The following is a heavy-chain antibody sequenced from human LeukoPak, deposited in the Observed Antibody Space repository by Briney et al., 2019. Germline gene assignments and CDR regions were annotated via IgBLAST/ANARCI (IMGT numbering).Heavy chain of an antibody. CDR2: ISGSGGSE. CDR1: GFTFSSYA. D-gene: IGHD2-2*01. CDR3: AKERGYCGSPSDY. V-gene: IGHV3-23*01. J-gene: IGHJ4*02. Sequence: GGSLRLSCAASGFTFSSYAMSWVHQAPGKGLEWVSGISGSGGSEDYADSVKGRFTISRDNSKNTLYLQMNSLTADDTAVYYCAKERGYCGSPSDYWGQRTLVTVSS.